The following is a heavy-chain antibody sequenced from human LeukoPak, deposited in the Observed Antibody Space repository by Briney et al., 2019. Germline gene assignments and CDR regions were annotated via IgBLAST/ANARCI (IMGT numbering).Heavy chain of an antibody. CDR2: IITMFGTA. CDR3: AAVGVVVAAFDAFDI. D-gene: IGHD2-15*01. J-gene: IGHJ3*02. V-gene: IGHV1-69*01. CDR1: GGTFTSYA. Sequence: SSVTVSCKASGGTFTSYAISWVRHAPRQGLEWMGGIITMFGTANYAQKFQGRVTTTADASTHTPYMELSSPLSEATTGYYCAAVGVVVAAFDAFDIWGQGKMVTVSS.